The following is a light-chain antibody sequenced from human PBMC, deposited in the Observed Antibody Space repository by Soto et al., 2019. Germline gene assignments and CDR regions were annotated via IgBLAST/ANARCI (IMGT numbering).Light chain of an antibody. CDR2: AAS. J-gene: IGKJ4*01. Sequence: EIVLTQSPGTLSLSPGERATLSCRASQSVSSSELAWYQQKPDQAPRLLVYAASSRATGIPDRFSGSGSGTDFTLTISRLEPEDFAVYYWQQYGTSPPLPFGGGTKVEIK. CDR1: QSVSSSE. CDR3: QQYGTSPPLP. V-gene: IGKV3-20*01.